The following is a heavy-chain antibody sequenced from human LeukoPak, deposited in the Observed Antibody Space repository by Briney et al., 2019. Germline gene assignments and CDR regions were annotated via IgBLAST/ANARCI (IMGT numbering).Heavy chain of an antibody. CDR3: ARDKSAGADTGSSFYY. Sequence: GGSLRLSCVGSGFTFSNYWMTWVRQAPGKGLEWVASIKQDGSEKYYVDSVKGRFTFSRDNAKNSLYLQMDSLRAEDTAVYYCARDKSAGADTGSSFYYWGQGALGTVSS. D-gene: IGHD3-10*01. CDR1: GFTFSNYW. J-gene: IGHJ4*02. V-gene: IGHV3-7*03. CDR2: IKQDGSEK.